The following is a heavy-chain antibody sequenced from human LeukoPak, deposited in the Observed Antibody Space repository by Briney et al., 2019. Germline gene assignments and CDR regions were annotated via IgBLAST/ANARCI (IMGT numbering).Heavy chain of an antibody. V-gene: IGHV1-18*01. J-gene: IGHJ4*02. D-gene: IGHD2-21*02. Sequence: ASVEVSCKASGYTFTSYGISWVRQAPGQGLEWMGWISAYNGNTNYAQKLQGRVTMTTDISTSTAYMELRSLRSDDTAVYYCARGEEVTRPGDYWGQGTLVTVSS. CDR1: GYTFTSYG. CDR2: ISAYNGNT. CDR3: ARGEEVTRPGDY.